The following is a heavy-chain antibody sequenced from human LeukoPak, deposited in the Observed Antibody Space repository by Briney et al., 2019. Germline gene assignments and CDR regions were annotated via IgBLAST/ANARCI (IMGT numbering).Heavy chain of an antibody. Sequence: AESLTLSCAASEFTLSDYYMTWIRQAPGEGLEWVSCTSSSSGPIYMVESVRGRFTCSREHPRNSPKRRMTSLRAEEPAVYYCARSTYQLLPTNFDYWGQGTLVTASS. CDR3: ARSTYQLLPTNFDY. J-gene: IGHJ4*02. CDR2: TSSSSGPI. V-gene: IGHV3-11*01. D-gene: IGHD2-2*01. CDR1: EFTLSDYY.